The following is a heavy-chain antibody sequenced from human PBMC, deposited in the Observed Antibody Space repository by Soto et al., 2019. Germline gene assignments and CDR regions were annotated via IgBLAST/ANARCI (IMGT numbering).Heavy chain of an antibody. CDR3: ARYSGSGYYGMDV. CDR1: GGSFSGYY. V-gene: IGHV4-34*01. Sequence: PSETLSLTCAVYGGSFSGYYWSWIRQPPGKGLEWIGEINHSGSTNYNPSLKSRVTISVDTSKNQFSLKLSSVTAADTAVYYCARYSGSGYYGMDVWGQGTTVTVSS. CDR2: INHSGST. J-gene: IGHJ6*02. D-gene: IGHD5-12*01.